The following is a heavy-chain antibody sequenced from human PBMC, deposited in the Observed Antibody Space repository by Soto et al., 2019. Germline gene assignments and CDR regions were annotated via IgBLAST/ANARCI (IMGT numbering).Heavy chain of an antibody. CDR3: ARDREGYGDYWGGFAS. CDR1: GFTFSSYS. D-gene: IGHD4-17*01. CDR2: ISSSSSTI. V-gene: IGHV3-48*02. Sequence: EVQLVESGGGLVQPGGSLRLSCAASGFTFSSYSMNWVRQAPGKGLEWVSYISSSSSTIYYADSVKGRFTISRDNAKNSLYLLMNSLRDEDTVVYYSARDREGYGDYWGGFASWGQGTLVTVSS. J-gene: IGHJ4*02.